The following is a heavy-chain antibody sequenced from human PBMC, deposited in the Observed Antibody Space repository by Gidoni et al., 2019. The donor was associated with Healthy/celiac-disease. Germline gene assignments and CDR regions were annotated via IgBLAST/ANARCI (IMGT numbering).Heavy chain of an antibody. V-gene: IGHV3-30*18. D-gene: IGHD6-19*01. CDR3: AKGWGARAVAIDY. Sequence: QVQLVESGGGVVQPGRSLRLSCAASGFTFSSYGMHWVRQAPGKGLEWVAVISYDGSNKYYADSVKGRFTISRDNSKNTLYLQMNSLRAEDTAVYYCAKGWGARAVAIDYWGQGTLVTVSS. CDR2: ISYDGSNK. CDR1: GFTFSSYG. J-gene: IGHJ4*02.